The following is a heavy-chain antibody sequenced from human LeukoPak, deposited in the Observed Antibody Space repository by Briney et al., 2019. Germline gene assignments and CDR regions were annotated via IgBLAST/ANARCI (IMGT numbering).Heavy chain of an antibody. CDR1: GGTFSSYS. J-gene: IGHJ4*02. CDR3: ARDGWFGESFDN. Sequence: ASVKVSCKASGGTFSSYSISWVRQAPGQGLEGMGGIIPIFGTASYAQEFQGRVTITTDESTSTAYMELSSLRSEDTAVYYCARDGWFGESFDNWGQGTLVTVSS. V-gene: IGHV1-69*05. D-gene: IGHD3-10*01. CDR2: IIPIFGTA.